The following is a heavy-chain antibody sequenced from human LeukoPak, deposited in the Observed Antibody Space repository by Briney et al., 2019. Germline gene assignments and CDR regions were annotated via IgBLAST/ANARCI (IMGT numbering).Heavy chain of an antibody. D-gene: IGHD1-26*01. CDR1: GFSLHAYE. CDR3: VRESAGVGAKAFDM. CDR2: IGTAFDT. J-gene: IGHJ3*02. V-gene: IGHV3-13*01. Sequence: GGSLRLSCAASGFSLHAYEMHWVRQLTGKRLEWVSAIGTAFDTFYAASVEGRFTISRENAKNSFYLQMNSLTAGDTALYFCVRESAGVGAKAFDMWGQGTAVTVSS.